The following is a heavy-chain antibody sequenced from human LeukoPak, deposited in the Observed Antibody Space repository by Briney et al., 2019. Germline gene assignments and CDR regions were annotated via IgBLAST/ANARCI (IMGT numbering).Heavy chain of an antibody. CDR3: AKRRVRLGELSSHFDY. CDR1: GFPFTLYN. Sequence: SGGSLRLSCEVSGFPFTLYNMNWVRQAPGKGLEWVSAISGSGGSTYYADSVKGRFTISRDNSKNTLYLQMNSLRAEDTAVYYCAKRRVRLGELSSHFDYWGQGTLVTVSS. CDR2: ISGSGGST. V-gene: IGHV3-23*01. J-gene: IGHJ4*02. D-gene: IGHD3-16*02.